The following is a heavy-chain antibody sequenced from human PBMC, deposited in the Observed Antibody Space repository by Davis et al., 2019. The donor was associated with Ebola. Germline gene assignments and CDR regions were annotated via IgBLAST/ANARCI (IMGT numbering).Heavy chain of an antibody. D-gene: IGHD3-10*01. CDR2: INHSGST. V-gene: IGHV4-34*01. Sequence: MPSETLSLTCAVYAGSFSGYYWSWIRQPPGKGLEWIGEINHSGSTHYNPSLKSRVTISVDTSKNQFSLKLSSVTAADTAVYYCARGGGWGGHGMDVWGQGTTVTVSS. J-gene: IGHJ6*02. CDR3: ARGGGWGGHGMDV. CDR1: AGSFSGYY.